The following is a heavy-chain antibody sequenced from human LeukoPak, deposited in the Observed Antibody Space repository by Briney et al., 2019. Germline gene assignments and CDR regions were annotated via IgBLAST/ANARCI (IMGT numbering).Heavy chain of an antibody. Sequence: SETLSLTCTVSGGSISSYYWSWIRQPPGKGLEWIGYIYYSGGTNYNPSLKSRVTISVDTSKNQFSLKLSSVTAADTAVYYCASSDLVGYYFDYWGQGTLVTVSS. CDR2: IYYSGGT. D-gene: IGHD3-3*01. CDR3: ASSDLVGYYFDY. V-gene: IGHV4-59*08. J-gene: IGHJ4*02. CDR1: GGSISSYY.